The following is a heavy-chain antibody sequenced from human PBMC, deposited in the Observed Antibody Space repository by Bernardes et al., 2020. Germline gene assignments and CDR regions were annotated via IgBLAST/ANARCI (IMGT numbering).Heavy chain of an antibody. D-gene: IGHD4-17*01. V-gene: IGHV3-74*01. CDR1: GFTFSSYW. Sequence: GGSLRLSCAASGFTFSSYWMHWVRQAPGKGLVWVSRINSDGSSTSYADSVKGRFTISRDNAKNTLYLQMNSLRAEDTAVYYCARGPPPLRMTTVTTGWYFDLWGRGTLVTVSS. J-gene: IGHJ2*01. CDR2: INSDGSST. CDR3: ARGPPPLRMTTVTTGWYFDL.